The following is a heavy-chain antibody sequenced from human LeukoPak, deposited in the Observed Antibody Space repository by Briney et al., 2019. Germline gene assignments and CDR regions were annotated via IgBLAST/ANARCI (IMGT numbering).Heavy chain of an antibody. CDR2: IYYSGST. Sequence: SETLSLSCTVSGGSISSSSYYWGWLRQPPGQGLEWIGSIYYSGSTYYNPSLKSRVTISVDTSKNQFSLKLSSVTAADTAVYYCARQNDILTGYYQFDYWGQGTLVTVSS. V-gene: IGHV4-39*01. CDR1: GGSISSSSYY. D-gene: IGHD3-9*01. J-gene: IGHJ4*02. CDR3: ARQNDILTGYYQFDY.